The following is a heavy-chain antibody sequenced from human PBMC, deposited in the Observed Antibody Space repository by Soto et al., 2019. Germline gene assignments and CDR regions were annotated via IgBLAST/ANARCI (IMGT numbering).Heavy chain of an antibody. J-gene: IGHJ4*02. CDR3: TTDKTDGMATIIDY. Sequence: GGSLRLSCAASGFTFSNAWMSWVRQAPGKGLEWVGRIKSKTDGRTTDYAAPVKGRFTISRDDSKNTLYLQMNSLKTEDTAVYYCTTDKTDGMATIIDYWGQGTLVTVSS. CDR2: IKSKTDGRTT. V-gene: IGHV3-15*01. D-gene: IGHD5-12*01. CDR1: GFTFSNAW.